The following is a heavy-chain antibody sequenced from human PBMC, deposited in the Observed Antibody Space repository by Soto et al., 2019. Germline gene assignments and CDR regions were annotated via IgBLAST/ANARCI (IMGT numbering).Heavy chain of an antibody. V-gene: IGHV3-30*18. CDR2: ISYDGSNK. D-gene: IGHD3-22*01. J-gene: IGHJ6*02. Sequence: QVQLVESGGGVVQPGRSLRLSCAASGFTFGSYGMHWVRQAPGKGLEWVAVISYDGSNKYYADSVKGRFTISRDNSKNTLYLQMNSLRAEDTAVYYCAKDPFDSSVNGMDVWGQGTTVTVSS. CDR3: AKDPFDSSVNGMDV. CDR1: GFTFGSYG.